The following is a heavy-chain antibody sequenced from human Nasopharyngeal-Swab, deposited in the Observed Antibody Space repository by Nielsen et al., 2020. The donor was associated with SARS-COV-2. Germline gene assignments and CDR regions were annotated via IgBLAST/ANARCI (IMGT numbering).Heavy chain of an antibody. CDR1: GFTFSSYN. J-gene: IGHJ4*02. V-gene: IGHV3-48*01. D-gene: IGHD3-10*01. Sequence: GESLKISCAASGFTFSSYNMNWVRQAPGKGLEWVSYINTGSSSIYYADSVKGRFTISRDNAKNSLYLQMNSLRAEDTAVYYCARGLGRGLLWFGELLKWGQGTLVTVSS. CDR2: INTGSSSI. CDR3: ARGLGRGLLWFGELLK.